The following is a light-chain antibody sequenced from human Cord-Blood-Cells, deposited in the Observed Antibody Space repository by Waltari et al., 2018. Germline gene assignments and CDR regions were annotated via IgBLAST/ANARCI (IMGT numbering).Light chain of an antibody. J-gene: IGLJ2*01. CDR2: DVS. Sequence: QSALTQPASVSGSPGQTITISCTGTRRDDGGYNYVPWYQQHPGKAPKLMIYDVSKRPSGVSNRFSGSKSGNTASLTISGLQAEDEADYYCSSYTSSSTVVFGGGTKLTVL. CDR3: SSYTSSSTVV. CDR1: RRDDGGYNY. V-gene: IGLV2-14*01.